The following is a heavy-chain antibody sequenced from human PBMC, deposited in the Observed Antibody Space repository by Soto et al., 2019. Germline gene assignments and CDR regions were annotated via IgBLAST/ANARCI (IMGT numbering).Heavy chain of an antibody. CDR1: GFTVSNYY. D-gene: IGHD3-10*01. CDR2: IYSSGSL. Sequence: EVQLVESGGGLVQPGESLRLSCAVSGFTVSNYYMNWVRQAPGKGLEWVSVIYSSGSLYYADSVKGRFTISRHNSQNTLYLQMNSLRAEDTAVYYCARYYGSGSYHAAFDVWGQGTMVTVSS. J-gene: IGHJ3*01. V-gene: IGHV3-53*04. CDR3: ARYYGSGSYHAAFDV.